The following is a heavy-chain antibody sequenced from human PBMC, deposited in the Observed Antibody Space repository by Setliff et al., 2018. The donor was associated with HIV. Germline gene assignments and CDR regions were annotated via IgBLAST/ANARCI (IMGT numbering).Heavy chain of an antibody. Sequence: GGSLRLSCAASGFSFSHAWMSWVRQAPGKGLEWLGRIKSNADGGTTDYAAPVKGRITISRDDSKNTLYLQMNSLKTEDTAVYYCTTGYYYGSGSPDYWGQGTPVTVSS. CDR1: GFSFSHAW. CDR3: TTGYYYGSGSPDY. J-gene: IGHJ4*02. CDR2: IKSNADGGTT. D-gene: IGHD3-10*01. V-gene: IGHV3-15*01.